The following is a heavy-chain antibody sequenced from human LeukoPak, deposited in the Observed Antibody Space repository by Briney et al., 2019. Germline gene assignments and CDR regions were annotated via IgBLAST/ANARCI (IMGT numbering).Heavy chain of an antibody. V-gene: IGHV4-59*01. CDR2: IYYGGST. Sequence: SETLSLTCSVSGDSINSNYWSWMRQPPGKGLEWVGYIYYGGSTNYNPSLKSRVSMSVDTSKNQFSLNLSTVAAADTAVYHCARLLAGCPGGRCRAHFDYWGQGTLVTVSS. CDR1: GDSINSNY. D-gene: IGHD2-15*01. CDR3: ARLLAGCPGGRCRAHFDY. J-gene: IGHJ4*02.